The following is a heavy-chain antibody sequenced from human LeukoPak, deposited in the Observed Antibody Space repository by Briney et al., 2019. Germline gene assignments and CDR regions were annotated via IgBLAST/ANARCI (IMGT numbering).Heavy chain of an antibody. CDR2: IYYSGST. D-gene: IGHD1-26*01. J-gene: IGHJ3*02. Sequence: PSETLSLTCTVSGGSISSYYWSWIRQPPGKGLEWIGYIYYSGSTRYNPSLKSRVTISVDTSKNQFSLKLSSVTAADTAVYYCARRIVGASWAFDMWGQGTVVSVSS. CDR3: ARRIVGASWAFDM. CDR1: GGSISSYY. V-gene: IGHV4-59*08.